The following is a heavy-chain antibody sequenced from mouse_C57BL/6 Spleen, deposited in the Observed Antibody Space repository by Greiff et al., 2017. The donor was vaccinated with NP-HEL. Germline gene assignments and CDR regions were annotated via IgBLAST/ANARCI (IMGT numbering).Heavy chain of an antibody. D-gene: IGHD2-4*01. V-gene: IGHV8-8*01. Sequence: QVQLKESGPGILQPSQTLSLSCSFSGFSLSTFGMGVGWLRQPSGQGLEWLAHIWWDDAKYYNPALKSRLTISKATSKNQVFLKIANVGTAATAAYYCARISTMIKGAMDYWGQGTSVTVSS. J-gene: IGHJ4*01. CDR1: GFSLSTFGMG. CDR3: ARISTMIKGAMDY. CDR2: IWWDDAK.